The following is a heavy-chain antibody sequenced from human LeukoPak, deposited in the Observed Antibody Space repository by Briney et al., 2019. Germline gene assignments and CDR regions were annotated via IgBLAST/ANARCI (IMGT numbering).Heavy chain of an antibody. CDR3: ARDIGFCSGDSCYPKYFQH. CDR2: LYTGGDT. Sequence: PGGSLRLSCATSGFTFSTYGMEWVRQAPGKGLEWVSILYTGGDTYYADSVKDRFTISRDNSKNTLYLQMSSLRAEDTAVYYCARDIGFCSGDSCYPKYFQHWGQGTLVTVSS. D-gene: IGHD2-15*01. J-gene: IGHJ1*01. CDR1: GFTFSTYG. V-gene: IGHV3-66*01.